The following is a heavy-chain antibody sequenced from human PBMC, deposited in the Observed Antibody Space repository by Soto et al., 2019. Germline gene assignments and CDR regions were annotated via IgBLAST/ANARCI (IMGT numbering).Heavy chain of an antibody. CDR1: GLTFGSRA. D-gene: IGHD6-13*01. V-gene: IGHV3-23*01. CDR2: ITDTGGDA. Sequence: PGGSLRLSCVASGLTFGSRAMSWVRQAPGEGLQWVSTITDTGGDAKYADSVRGRFVISRDNSKNTLYLQMNSLRAEDTAVYYCAKSGAYSSPHQSADYWGQGTLVTVSS. J-gene: IGHJ4*02. CDR3: AKSGAYSSPHQSADY.